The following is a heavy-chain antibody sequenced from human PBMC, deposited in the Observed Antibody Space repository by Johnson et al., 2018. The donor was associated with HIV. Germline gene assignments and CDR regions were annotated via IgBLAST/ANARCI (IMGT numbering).Heavy chain of an antibody. V-gene: IGHV3-30*04. CDR2: ISYDGSTK. CDR3: ARVGRLPSTFDI. CDR1: GFTFSSYA. D-gene: IGHD3-16*01. J-gene: IGHJ3*02. Sequence: QVQLVESGGDVVQPGRSLRLSCTASGFTFSSYALHWVRQAPGTGLEWVAVISYDGSTKYYAASVKGRFTISRDNSKNTLYLQMNSLRAEDTAVYYCARVGRLPSTFDIWGQGTTVTASS.